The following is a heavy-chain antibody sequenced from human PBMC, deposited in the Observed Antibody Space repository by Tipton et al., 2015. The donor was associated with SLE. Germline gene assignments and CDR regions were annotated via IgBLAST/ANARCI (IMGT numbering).Heavy chain of an antibody. CDR1: GGSIGSSSYY. V-gene: IGHV4-39*07. D-gene: IGHD3-16*01. CDR2: INHSGST. Sequence: TLSLTCTVSGGSIGSSSYYWGWIRQPPGKGLEWIGEINHSGSTNYNPSLKSRVTISVDTSKNQFSLKLSSVTAADTAVYYCASRPRGIRPIDYWGQGTLVTVSS. CDR3: ASRPRGIRPIDY. J-gene: IGHJ4*02.